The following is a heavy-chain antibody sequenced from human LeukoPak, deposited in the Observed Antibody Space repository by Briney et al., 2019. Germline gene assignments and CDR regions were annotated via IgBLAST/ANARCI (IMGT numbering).Heavy chain of an antibody. Sequence: GGSLRLSCAASGFTFSDYYMTWIRQASGKGLEWGSYISSSGSTIYYADSVKGRFTISRDNAKNSLYLQMNSLRAEDTAVYYCASFVVVTAIRAFDIWGQGTMVTVSS. CDR1: GFTFSDYY. CDR2: ISSSGSTI. D-gene: IGHD2-21*02. J-gene: IGHJ3*02. V-gene: IGHV3-11*04. CDR3: ASFVVVTAIRAFDI.